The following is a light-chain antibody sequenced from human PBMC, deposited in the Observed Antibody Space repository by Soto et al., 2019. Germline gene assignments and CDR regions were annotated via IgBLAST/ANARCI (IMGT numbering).Light chain of an antibody. CDR2: EVS. CDR3: SSYTSSSTEV. V-gene: IGLV2-8*01. CDR1: SSDIGGYDY. Sequence: QSALTQPPSASGSPGQSVTISCTGTSSDIGGYDYVSWYQQHPGKAPKLIIYEVSKRPSGVPDRFSGSKSGNTASLTISGLQAEDEADYYCSSYTSSSTEVFGTGTKVTVL. J-gene: IGLJ1*01.